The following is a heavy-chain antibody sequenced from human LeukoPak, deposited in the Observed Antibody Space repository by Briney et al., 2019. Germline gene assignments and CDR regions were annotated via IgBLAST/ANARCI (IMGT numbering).Heavy chain of an antibody. CDR1: GFTFSDYA. CDR3: ATISGGYCSGGSCYSSPIYFDY. CDR2: FKTKYNQV. V-gene: IGHV3-23*05. Sequence: GGSLRLSCVASGFTFSDYAMNWVRQAPGKGLEWVSTFKTKYNQVYYAESVRGRFTISTDNSRNTVFLQMNSLRAEDTAVYYCATISGGYCSGGSCYSSPIYFDYWGQETLVTVSS. J-gene: IGHJ4*02. D-gene: IGHD2-15*01.